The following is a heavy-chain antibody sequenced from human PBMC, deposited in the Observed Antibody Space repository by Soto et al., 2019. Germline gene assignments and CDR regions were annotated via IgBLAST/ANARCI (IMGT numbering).Heavy chain of an antibody. CDR1: GFTFSSYS. Sequence: GGSLRLSCAASGFTFSSYSMNWVRQAPGKGLEWVSSISSSSSYIYYADSVKGRFTISRDNAKNSLYLQMNSLRAEDTAVYYCARDHPSITGTTYDAFDIWGKGTMVTVSS. CDR3: ARDHPSITGTTYDAFDI. J-gene: IGHJ3*02. D-gene: IGHD1-7*01. CDR2: ISSSSSYI. V-gene: IGHV3-21*01.